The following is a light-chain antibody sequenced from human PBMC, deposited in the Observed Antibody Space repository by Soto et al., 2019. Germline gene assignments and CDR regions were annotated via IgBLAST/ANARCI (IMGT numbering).Light chain of an antibody. V-gene: IGLV9-49*01. Sequence: QLVLTQPPSASASLGASVTLTCTLSSGYSNYKVDWYQQRPGKGPRFVMRVGTGGIVGSKGDGIPDRFSVLGSGLNRYLTIKNIQEEDESDSRCWADHGSWSNFVEVFGGGTKLTFL. J-gene: IGLJ2*01. CDR3: WADHGSWSNFVEV. CDR1: SGYSNYK. CDR2: VGTGGIVG.